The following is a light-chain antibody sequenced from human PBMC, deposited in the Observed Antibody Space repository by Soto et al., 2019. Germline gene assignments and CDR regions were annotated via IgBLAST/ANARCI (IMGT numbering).Light chain of an antibody. CDR1: SSNIGAGYV. CDR3: QTYDNNSDYV. Sequence: QSLLTQPPSWSGAPGQRVTISCTGSSSNIGAGYVVHWYQQLPGAAPKLLIFSDNNRPSGVPDRFSGSKSGISASLAITGLQTEDEADYYCQTYDNNSDYVFGTGTKVTVL. J-gene: IGLJ1*01. V-gene: IGLV1-40*01. CDR2: SDN.